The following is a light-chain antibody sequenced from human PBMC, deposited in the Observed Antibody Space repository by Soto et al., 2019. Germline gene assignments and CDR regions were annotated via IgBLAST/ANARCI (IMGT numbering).Light chain of an antibody. J-gene: IGKJ4*01. CDR2: GAS. CDR1: QTVNNNY. V-gene: IGKV3-20*01. Sequence: EIVLTQSPGTLSLSPGERATLSCWASQTVNNNYLAWYQQKPGQAPRLLIYGASSRAAGIPDRFSGSGSGTDFTLTISRPEPEDFAVYYCQQYTPALTFGGGTKVEIK. CDR3: QQYTPALT.